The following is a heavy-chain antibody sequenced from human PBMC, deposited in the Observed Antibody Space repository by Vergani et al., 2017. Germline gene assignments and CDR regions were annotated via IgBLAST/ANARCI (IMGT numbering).Heavy chain of an antibody. Sequence: EVQLLESGGGLVQPGGSLRLSCGASGFTFSSYAMTWVRQAPGKGLEWVSAISGSGGNTFYTDSVKGRFTISRDNSKDTLYLQMNSLRVEDTAIYYCAKARDPNCKGGNCYSYCSALAHWGQGTTVTVSS. J-gene: IGHJ6*02. CDR2: ISGSGGNT. V-gene: IGHV3-23*01. CDR3: AKARDPNCKGGNCYSYCSALAH. CDR1: GFTFSSYA. D-gene: IGHD2-15*01.